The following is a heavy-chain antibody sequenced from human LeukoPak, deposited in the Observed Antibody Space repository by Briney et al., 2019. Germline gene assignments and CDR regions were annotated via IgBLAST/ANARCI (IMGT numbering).Heavy chain of an antibody. V-gene: IGHV4-61*02. J-gene: IGHJ5*02. Sequence: SETLSLTCTVSGGSISSGSYYWSWIRQPARKGLEWIGRIYTSGSTNYNPSLKSRVTISVDTSKNQFSLKLSSVTAADTAVYYCAREMRQWLSPIDPWGQGTLVTVSS. CDR1: GGSISSGSYY. CDR3: AREMRQWLSPIDP. CDR2: IYTSGST. D-gene: IGHD6-19*01.